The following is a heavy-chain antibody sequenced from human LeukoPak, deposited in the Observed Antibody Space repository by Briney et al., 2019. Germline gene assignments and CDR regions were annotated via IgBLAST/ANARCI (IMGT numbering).Heavy chain of an antibody. CDR2: IYYSGST. Sequence: SETLSLTCTVSGGSISSYYWSWIRQPPGKGLEWIGYIYYSGSTNYNPSLKSRVTMSVDTSKNQFSLKLSSVTAADTAVYYCARDLGVRGASPFDYWGQGTLVTVS. J-gene: IGHJ4*02. D-gene: IGHD3-10*01. CDR1: GGSISSYY. V-gene: IGHV4-59*12. CDR3: ARDLGVRGASPFDY.